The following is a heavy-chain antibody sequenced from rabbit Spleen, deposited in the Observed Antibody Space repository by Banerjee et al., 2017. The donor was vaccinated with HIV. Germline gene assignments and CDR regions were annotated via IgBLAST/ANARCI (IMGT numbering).Heavy chain of an antibody. CDR2: IYNGDGAT. Sequence: QSLEESGGDLVKPGASLTLTCTASDFDISSRYYMCWVRQAPGKGPEWIGCIYNGDGATYYANWAKGRFTISKTSSTTVTLQMTSLTAADTATYFCARDTGSSFSSYGMDLWGPGTLVTVS. V-gene: IGHV1S40*01. J-gene: IGHJ6*01. CDR1: DFDISSRYY. D-gene: IGHD8-1*01. CDR3: ARDTGSSFSSYGMDL.